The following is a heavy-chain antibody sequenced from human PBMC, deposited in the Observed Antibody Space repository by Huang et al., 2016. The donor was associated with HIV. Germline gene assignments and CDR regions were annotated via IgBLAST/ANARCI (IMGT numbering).Heavy chain of an antibody. J-gene: IGHJ4*02. CDR3: TRDGVAPDEEFDY. D-gene: IGHD5-12*01. CDR1: GSTFADYF. V-gene: IGHV1-2*02. CDR2: LNPKNGAT. Sequence: QVQLVQSGAAVQKPGASVTVSCKPSGSTFADYFIHWVRPAPGQGLEWMAWLNPKNGATNYAQKILGRGTVTGDTSINTAYMEFSGLTSDDTANYYCTRDGVAPDEEFDYWGQGTLIIVSS.